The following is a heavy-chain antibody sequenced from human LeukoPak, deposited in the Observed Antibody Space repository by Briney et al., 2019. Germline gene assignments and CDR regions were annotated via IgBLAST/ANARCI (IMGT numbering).Heavy chain of an antibody. CDR2: AYYSGST. J-gene: IGHJ4*02. Sequence: SETLSLTCTVSGGSISSFYWSWIRQPTGKGLEWVGYAYYSGSTNYNPSLKNRVTISIATSKNQFSLKLSSVTAADTAVYYCARFSGNYWDYWGQGTLVTVSS. CDR3: ARFSGNYWDY. D-gene: IGHD1-26*01. CDR1: GGSISSFY. V-gene: IGHV4-59*08.